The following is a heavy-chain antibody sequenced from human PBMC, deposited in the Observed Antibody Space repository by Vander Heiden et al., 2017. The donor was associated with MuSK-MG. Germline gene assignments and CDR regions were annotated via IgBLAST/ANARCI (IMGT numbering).Heavy chain of an antibody. CDR3: ARGRRQQRGRSVYNWFDP. Sequence: QVQLQQWAAGLLKPSETLSLSCAVHGGSFSGYYWTCIRTPPRKGPEWIGEINHSGSTNYNPSLKRRVTISVDTSKNQFSRKLSSVTAAETAVYYCARGRRQQRGRSVYNWFDPWGQGTLVTVSS. CDR2: INHSGST. V-gene: IGHV4-34*01. D-gene: IGHD6-13*01. CDR1: GGSFSGYY. J-gene: IGHJ5*02.